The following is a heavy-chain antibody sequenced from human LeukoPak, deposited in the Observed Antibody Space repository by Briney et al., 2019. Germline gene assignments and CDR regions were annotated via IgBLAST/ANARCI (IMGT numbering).Heavy chain of an antibody. CDR1: GGSISSSSYY. V-gene: IGHV4-39*07. CDR3: ARSHDILTGYYRYYYYYMDV. J-gene: IGHJ6*03. D-gene: IGHD3-9*01. CDR2: IYYSGST. Sequence: SETLSLTCTVSGGSISSSSYYWGWIRQPPGKGLEWIGSIYYSGSTNYNPSLKSRVTISVDTSKNQFSLKLSSVTAADTAVYYCARSHDILTGYYRYYYYYMDVWGKGTTVTISS.